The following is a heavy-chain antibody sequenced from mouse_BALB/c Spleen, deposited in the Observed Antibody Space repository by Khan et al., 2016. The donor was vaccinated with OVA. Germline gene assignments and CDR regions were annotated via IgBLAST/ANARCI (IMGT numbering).Heavy chain of an antibody. CDR1: GFDFSRYW. Sequence: EVQLVESGGGLVQPGGSLKLSCAASGFDFSRYWMSWVRQAPGKGLEWIGEINPDSSTINYTPSLKDKFIISRDNAKNTLYLQMSKVRSGDTALFYGARRKRCNERAWFAYWGQGTLVTVSA. V-gene: IGHV4-1*02. J-gene: IGHJ3*01. CDR2: INPDSSTI. CDR3: ARRKRCNERAWFAY.